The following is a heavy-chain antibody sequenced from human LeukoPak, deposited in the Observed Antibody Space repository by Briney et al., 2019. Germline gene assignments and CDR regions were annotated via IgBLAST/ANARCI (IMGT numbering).Heavy chain of an antibody. CDR3: ARQTSGRMYFDY. Sequence: PSESLSLTCAVSGGSISSSNWWSWVRKPPGKGLEWIGEIYHSGSTNYSPSLKSRLTISVDKSKNQFSLKLSSVTAADTAVYYCARQTSGRMYFDYWGQGTLVTVSS. V-gene: IGHV4-4*02. D-gene: IGHD1-26*01. CDR1: GGSISSSNW. J-gene: IGHJ4*02. CDR2: IYHSGST.